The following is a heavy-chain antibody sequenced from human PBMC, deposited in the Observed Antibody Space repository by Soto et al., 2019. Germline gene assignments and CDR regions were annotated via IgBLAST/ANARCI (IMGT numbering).Heavy chain of an antibody. CDR3: ASSLLYGMDV. V-gene: IGHV4-30-4*01. D-gene: IGHD2-21*01. Sequence: SETLSLTCSVSGGSISSGYYYWSWIRQPPGKGLEWIGNIYYSGNTYYNPSLKSRLIISIDASKNQSSLKVGSVTDADTCVYDCASSLLYGMDVWGQGTTVTVSS. CDR1: GGSISSGYYY. CDR2: IYYSGNT. J-gene: IGHJ6*02.